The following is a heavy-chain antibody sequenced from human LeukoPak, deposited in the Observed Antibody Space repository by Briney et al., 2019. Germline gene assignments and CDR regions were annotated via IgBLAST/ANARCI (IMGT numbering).Heavy chain of an antibody. CDR3: ARFSSGCDTSSCYLAY. V-gene: IGHV4-59*11. J-gene: IGHJ4*02. CDR1: GGSINSHY. CDR2: IFNTGNT. D-gene: IGHD2-2*01. Sequence: PSETLSLTCSVSGGSINSHYWSWIRQPPGKRLEWIGYIFNTGNTNYNPSLASRVTMSVDTSRAQFFLRLSPVTAADTAIYYCARFSSGCDTSSCYLAYWGQGILVTVSS.